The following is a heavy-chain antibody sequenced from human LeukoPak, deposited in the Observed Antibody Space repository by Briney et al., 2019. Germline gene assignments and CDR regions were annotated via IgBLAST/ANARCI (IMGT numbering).Heavy chain of an antibody. D-gene: IGHD2-2*02. CDR1: GFTFSSCG. V-gene: IGHV3-30*03. J-gene: IGHJ6*03. Sequence: GGPLRLSCAASGFTFSSCGMQWVRQAPGKGLEWVAVISYDGSDKYYADSVKGRFTISRDNSKNTLYLQMNSLRAEDTAVYYCARGSIVVVPAAIPVGGDYYYYMDVWGKGTTVTVSS. CDR3: ARGSIVVVPAAIPVGGDYYYYMDV. CDR2: ISYDGSDK.